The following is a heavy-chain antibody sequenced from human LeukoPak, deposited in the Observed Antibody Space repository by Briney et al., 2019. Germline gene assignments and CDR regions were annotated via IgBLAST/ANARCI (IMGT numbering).Heavy chain of an antibody. J-gene: IGHJ4*02. D-gene: IGHD3-3*01. CDR1: GFTVSSNY. V-gene: IGHV3-66*01. Sequence: GGSLRLSCAASGFTVSSNYMSWVRQAPGKGLEWVSVIYSGGSTYYADSVKGRFTISRDNSKNTLYLQMNSLRAEDTAVYYCARTSTYYDFWSGYLPPGYFDYWGQGTLVTVSS. CDR2: IYSGGST. CDR3: ARTSTYYDFWSGYLPPGYFDY.